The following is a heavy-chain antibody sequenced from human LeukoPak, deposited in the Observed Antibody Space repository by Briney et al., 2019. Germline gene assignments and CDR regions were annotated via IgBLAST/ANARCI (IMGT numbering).Heavy chain of an antibody. V-gene: IGHV1-46*01. CDR1: GYTFTSYY. D-gene: IGHD2-8*01. CDR2: INPSGGST. Sequence: ASVKVSCTASGYTFTSYYMHWVRQAPGQGLEWMGLINPSGGSTSYAQKFQGRVTMTRDTSTSTVYMELSSLRPEDTAVYYCARDPKTDCTNGVCYLNWFDPWGQGTLVTVSS. J-gene: IGHJ5*02. CDR3: ARDPKTDCTNGVCYLNWFDP.